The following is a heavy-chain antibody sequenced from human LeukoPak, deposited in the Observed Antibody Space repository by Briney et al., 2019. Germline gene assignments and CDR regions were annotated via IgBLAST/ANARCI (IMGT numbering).Heavy chain of an antibody. V-gene: IGHV3-30*18. CDR1: GFTFSSYG. D-gene: IGHD1-26*01. J-gene: IGHJ1*01. CDR3: AKVGATGAYGFQH. Sequence: GGSLRLSCAASGFTFSSYGMHWVRQAPGKGLEWVAVISYDGSNKYYADSVKGRFTISRDNSKNTLYLQMNSLRAEDTAVYYCAKVGATGAYGFQHWGQGTLVTVSS. CDR2: ISYDGSNK.